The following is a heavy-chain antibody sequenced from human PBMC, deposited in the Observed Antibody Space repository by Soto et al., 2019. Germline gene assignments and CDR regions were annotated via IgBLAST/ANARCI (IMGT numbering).Heavy chain of an antibody. J-gene: IGHJ6*02. CDR2: MNPNSGNT. D-gene: IGHD6-19*01. V-gene: IGHV1-8*01. CDR1: GYTFTSYD. Sequence: ASVKVSCKASGYTFTSYDITWVRQATGQGLEWMGWMNPNSGNTGYAQKFQGRVTMTRDTSISTAYMELSSLRSEDTAVYYCARVGSSKKPGHYYGMDVWGHGTTVTVSS. CDR3: ARVGSSKKPGHYYGMDV.